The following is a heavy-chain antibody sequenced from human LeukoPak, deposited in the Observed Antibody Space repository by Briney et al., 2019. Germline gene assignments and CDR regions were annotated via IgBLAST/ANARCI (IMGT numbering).Heavy chain of an antibody. V-gene: IGHV1-18*01. J-gene: IGHJ5*02. CDR2: ISAYNGNT. CDR1: GYTFTSYG. Sequence: ASVKVSCKASGYTFTSYGISWVRQAPGQGLEWMGWISAYNGNTNYAQKLQGRVTMTTDTSTSTAYMELRSLRSDDTAVYYCARARKNKWELLSSWFDPWGQGTLVTVSS. D-gene: IGHD1-26*01. CDR3: ARARKNKWELLSSWFDP.